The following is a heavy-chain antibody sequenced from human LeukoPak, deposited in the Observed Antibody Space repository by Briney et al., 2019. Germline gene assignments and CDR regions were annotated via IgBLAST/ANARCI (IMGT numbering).Heavy chain of an antibody. Sequence: GGSLRLSCAACGFAFSSFDMRWVRQARGKGRDWVSSISGSVASTYSPDSMHGRFTISRDSSNNTLYLQMNRLRAEDTAVYYCAKGVGTNKGGYYFDYWGQGTPVTVSS. CDR1: GFAFSSFD. D-gene: IGHD1-26*01. V-gene: IGHV3-23*01. J-gene: IGHJ4*02. CDR3: AKGVGTNKGGYYFDY. CDR2: ISGSVAST.